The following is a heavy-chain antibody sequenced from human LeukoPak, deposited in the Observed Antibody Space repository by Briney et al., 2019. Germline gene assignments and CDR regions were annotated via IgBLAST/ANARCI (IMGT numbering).Heavy chain of an antibody. CDR3: VTWGDYDVLTGYYVPDY. V-gene: IGHV3-23*01. Sequence: GASLRLSCVASGFTFSNYAMSWVRQAPGKGLEWVSAITGSGTNTYYADSVKGRFTISRDNSKNTVFPQINSLRHEDTAIYYCVTWGDYDVLTGYYVPDYWGQGTLVTVSS. CDR2: ITGSGTNT. J-gene: IGHJ4*02. D-gene: IGHD3-9*01. CDR1: GFTFSNYA.